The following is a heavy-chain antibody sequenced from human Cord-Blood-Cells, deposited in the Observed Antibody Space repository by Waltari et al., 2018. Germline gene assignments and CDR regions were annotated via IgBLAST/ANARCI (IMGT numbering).Heavy chain of an antibody. V-gene: IGHV1-2*04. D-gene: IGHD3-10*01. CDR2: INPNSGST. CDR1: GYTFTGYY. J-gene: IGHJ2*01. Sequence: QVQLVQSGAEVKKPGASVKVSCKASGYTFTGYYMHWVRQAPGQGLEWMGWINPNSGSTNYAQKFQGWVTMTRDTSISTAYMELSRLRSDDTAVYYCARGLNYYGSGSYPWYFDLWGRGTLVTVSS. CDR3: ARGLNYYGSGSYPWYFDL.